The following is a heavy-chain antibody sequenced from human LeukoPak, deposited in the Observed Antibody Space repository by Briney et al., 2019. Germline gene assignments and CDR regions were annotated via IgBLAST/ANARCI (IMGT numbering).Heavy chain of an antibody. Sequence: SETLSLTCAVYGGSFSGYYWSWIRQPPGKGLEWIGEINHSGSTYYNPSLKSRVTISVDTSKNQFSLKLSSVTAADTAVYYCARDHHGQLVPRLRFEIYYYYYYMDVWGKGTTVTVSS. CDR2: INHSGST. V-gene: IGHV4-34*01. J-gene: IGHJ6*03. D-gene: IGHD6-6*01. CDR3: ARDHHGQLVPRLRFEIYYYYYYMDV. CDR1: GGSFSGYY.